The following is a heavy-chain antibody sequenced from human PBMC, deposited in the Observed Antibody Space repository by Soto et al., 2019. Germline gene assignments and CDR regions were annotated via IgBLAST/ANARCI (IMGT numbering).Heavy chain of an antibody. J-gene: IGHJ5*01. CDR1: GFTFSSYG. CDR2: ISYDGSNK. Sequence: LSCAASGFTFSSYGMHWVRQTPGKGLEWVAVISYDGSNKYYADFVKGRFTISRDNSKNTLYLQMNSLRAEDTAVYYCAKDPSPPHSWGHGTLVTVSS. CDR3: AKDPSPPHS. V-gene: IGHV3-30*18.